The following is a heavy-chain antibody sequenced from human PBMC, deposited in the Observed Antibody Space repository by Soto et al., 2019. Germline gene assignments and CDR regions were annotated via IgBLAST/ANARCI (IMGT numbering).Heavy chain of an antibody. D-gene: IGHD3-22*01. J-gene: IGHJ5*02. CDR1: GVTFATTC. CDR3: ARDQSPYDIYWWLDT. CDR2: VDPYGGRT. Sequence: GAPVKVSSEARGVTFATTCMHSVRHAPRQGLEWMGVVDPYGGRTIYAEKFQGRLTFTRDTSTATDYMQLSSLRSEDTAIYYCARDQSPYDIYWWLDTWGQGTLVTVSS. V-gene: IGHV1-46*01.